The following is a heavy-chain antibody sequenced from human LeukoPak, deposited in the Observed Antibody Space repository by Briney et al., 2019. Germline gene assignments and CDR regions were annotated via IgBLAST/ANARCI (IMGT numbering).Heavy chain of an antibody. CDR3: ARGGSSGYFSYFDY. D-gene: IGHD3-22*01. Sequence: SETLSLTCTVSGGSISSYYWSWIRQPPGKGLEWIRYIYYSGSTNYNPSLKSRVTISVDTSKNQFSLKLSSVTAADTAVYYCARGGSSGYFSYFDYWGQGTLVTVSS. CDR1: GGSISSYY. CDR2: IYYSGST. V-gene: IGHV4-59*01. J-gene: IGHJ4*02.